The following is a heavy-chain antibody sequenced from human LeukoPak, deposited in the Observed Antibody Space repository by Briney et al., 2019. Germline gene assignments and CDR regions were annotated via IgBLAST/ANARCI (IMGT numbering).Heavy chain of an antibody. D-gene: IGHD1-26*01. CDR3: AAGAPETSGSLDY. CDR1: GFTFSSYD. J-gene: IGHJ4*02. Sequence: GGALRLSCAASGFTFSSYDMHWVRQAGGKGLEGVSAICTAGDTYYPGSVKGRFTISKENAKNSLYLQMNSLRAGDTAVYYCAAGAPETSGSLDYWGQGTLVTVSS. CDR2: ICTAGDT. V-gene: IGHV3-13*01.